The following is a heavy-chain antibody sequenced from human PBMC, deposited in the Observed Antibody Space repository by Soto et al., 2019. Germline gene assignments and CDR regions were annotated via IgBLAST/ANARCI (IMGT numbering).Heavy chain of an antibody. V-gene: IGHV6-1*01. CDR3: ARDREYYGSWSYSASNWFDP. D-gene: IGHD3-10*01. Sequence: SQTLSLTRAISGVSLSRNSDAWNSISQGPSRGLERVGRTYYRCKWYNDYEVSVKSRITVNPDTSKNPFSLQLNSVTPEDTAVYYCARDREYYGSWSYSASNWFDPWGQGTLVTVSS. CDR1: GVSLSRNSDA. J-gene: IGHJ5*02. CDR2: TYYRCKWYN.